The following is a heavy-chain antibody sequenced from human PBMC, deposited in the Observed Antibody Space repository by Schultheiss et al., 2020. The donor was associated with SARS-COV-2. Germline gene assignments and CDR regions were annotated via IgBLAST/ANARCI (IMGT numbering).Heavy chain of an antibody. Sequence: GGSLRLSCAASGFTFGTYNMHWVRQAPGKGLEFVASIRSSGRDIYYADSMQGRFTVSRDNANNSLYLQMHSLRAEDTAVYYCAKDRAAAPPGFFDYWGQGTLVTVSS. CDR2: IRSSGRDI. CDR1: GFTFGTYN. D-gene: IGHD6-13*01. CDR3: AKDRAAAPPGFFDY. J-gene: IGHJ4*02. V-gene: IGHV3-21*01.